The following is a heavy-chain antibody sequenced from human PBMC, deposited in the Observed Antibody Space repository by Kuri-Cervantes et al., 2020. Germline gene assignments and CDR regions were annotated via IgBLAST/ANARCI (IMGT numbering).Heavy chain of an antibody. J-gene: IGHJ4*02. CDR1: GYTFTGYY. V-gene: IGHV1-2*02. CDR2: INPNSGGS. CDR3: ADLKRDY. Sequence: ASVKVSCKSSGYTFTGYYMHWVRQAPGQGLEWMGWINPNSGGSNYAQKFQGRVTMTRDTYITTYYIELSRLRADETAVYYCADLKRDYWGQGTLVTVSS.